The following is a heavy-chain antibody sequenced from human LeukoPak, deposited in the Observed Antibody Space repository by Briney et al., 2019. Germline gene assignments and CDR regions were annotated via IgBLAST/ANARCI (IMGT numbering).Heavy chain of an antibody. Sequence: GGSLRLSCAASGFTFSSYSMHWVRQAPGKGLVWVSRINSDGSSTSYADSVKGRFTISRDNAKNTLYLQMNSLRAEDTAVYYCARDDGDLYYYGMDVWGQGTTVTVSS. J-gene: IGHJ6*02. CDR3: ARDDGDLYYYGMDV. CDR1: GFTFSSYS. D-gene: IGHD4-17*01. CDR2: INSDGSST. V-gene: IGHV3-74*01.